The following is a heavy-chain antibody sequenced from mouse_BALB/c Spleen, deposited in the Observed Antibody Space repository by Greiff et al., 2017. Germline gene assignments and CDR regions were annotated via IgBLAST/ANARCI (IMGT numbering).Heavy chain of an antibody. J-gene: IGHJ2*01. CDR3: ARDGYGY. V-gene: IGHV1-54*01. D-gene: IGHD1-2*01. CDR2: INPGSGGT. Sequence: QVQLQQSGAELVRPGTSVKVSCKASGYAFTNYLIEWVKQRPGQGLEWIGVINPGSGGTNYNEKFKGKATLTADKSSSTAYMQLSSLTSDDSAVYYCARDGYGYWGQGTTLTVSS. CDR1: GYAFTNYL.